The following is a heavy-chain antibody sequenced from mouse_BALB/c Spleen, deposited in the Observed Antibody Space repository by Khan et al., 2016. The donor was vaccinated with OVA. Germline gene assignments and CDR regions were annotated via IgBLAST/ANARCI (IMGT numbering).Heavy chain of an antibody. CDR2: IDPANGNT. Sequence: EVQLQESGAELVKPGASVKLSCTASGFNIKDTYMHWVKQRPEQGLEWIGRIDPANGNTKYDPKFQGKATITADPSSNTAYLQLISLTSEDTAVYYCASLRNYYAMDYWGQGTSVTVSS. CDR3: ASLRNYYAMDY. CDR1: GFNIKDTY. J-gene: IGHJ4*01. V-gene: IGHV14-3*02. D-gene: IGHD1-1*01.